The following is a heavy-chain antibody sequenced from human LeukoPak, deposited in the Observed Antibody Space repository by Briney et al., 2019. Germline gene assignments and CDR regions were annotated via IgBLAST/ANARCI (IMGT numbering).Heavy chain of an antibody. CDR3: ARSSFSGLWFGEPNLFDY. J-gene: IGHJ4*02. Sequence: SETLSLTCTVSGGSISSSSYYWGWIRQPPGKGLEWIGSIYYSGSTYYNPSLKSRVTISVDTSKNQFSLKLSSVTAADTAVYYCARSSFSGLWFGEPNLFDYWGQGTLVTVSS. V-gene: IGHV4-39*01. D-gene: IGHD3-10*01. CDR1: GGSISSSSYY. CDR2: IYYSGST.